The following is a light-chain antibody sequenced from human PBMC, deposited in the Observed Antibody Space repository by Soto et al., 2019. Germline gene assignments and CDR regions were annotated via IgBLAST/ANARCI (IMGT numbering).Light chain of an antibody. V-gene: IGKV1-5*03. Sequence: DIPMTQSPSTLSASVGDRVTITCRASQSISSWLAWYQQRPEKAPKLLIYKASSLEGGVPSRFSGSGSGTEFTLTISGLRPDDFATYYCQQYDSYPLTFGGGTKVEIK. CDR1: QSISSW. CDR3: QQYDSYPLT. CDR2: KAS. J-gene: IGKJ4*01.